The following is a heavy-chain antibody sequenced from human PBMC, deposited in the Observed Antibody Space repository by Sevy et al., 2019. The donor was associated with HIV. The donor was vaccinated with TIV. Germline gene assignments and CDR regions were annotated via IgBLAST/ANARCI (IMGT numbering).Heavy chain of an antibody. CDR1: GFTFSSYA. Sequence: GGSLRLSCAASGFTFSSYAMHWVRQAPGKGLEWVAVISYDGSKKYYADSVKGRFTISRDNSKNTLYLQMNSLRAEDTAVYYCARDADISYGSGGANYYYYGMDVWGQGTTVTVSS. CDR3: ARDADISYGSGGANYYYYGMDV. J-gene: IGHJ6*02. V-gene: IGHV3-30-3*01. CDR2: ISYDGSKK. D-gene: IGHD3-10*01.